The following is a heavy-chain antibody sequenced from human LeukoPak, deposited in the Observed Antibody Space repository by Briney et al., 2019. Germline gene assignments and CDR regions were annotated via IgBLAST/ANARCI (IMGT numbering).Heavy chain of an antibody. J-gene: IGHJ4*02. Sequence: PSETLSLTCTVSGGSISSSSYYWGWIRQPPGKGLEWMGSIYYSGSTYYNPSLKSRVTISVDTSKNQFSLKLSSVTAADTAVYYCARQGHYYGSGSPDYWGQGTLVTVSS. CDR2: IYYSGST. V-gene: IGHV4-39*01. D-gene: IGHD3-10*01. CDR1: GGSISSSSYY. CDR3: ARQGHYYGSGSPDY.